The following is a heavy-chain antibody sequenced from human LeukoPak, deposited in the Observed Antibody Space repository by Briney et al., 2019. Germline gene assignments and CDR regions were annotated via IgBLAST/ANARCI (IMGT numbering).Heavy chain of an antibody. CDR1: GFTFSSYA. Sequence: PGGSLSLSCAASGFTFSSYAMSWVRQAPGKGLEWVSAISGSGGGTYYADSVKGRFTISRDNSKNTLYRQMNSLRAEDTAVYYCARAPGAFDIWGQGTMVTVSS. J-gene: IGHJ3*02. D-gene: IGHD1-14*01. CDR3: ARAPGAFDI. CDR2: ISGSGGGT. V-gene: IGHV3-23*01.